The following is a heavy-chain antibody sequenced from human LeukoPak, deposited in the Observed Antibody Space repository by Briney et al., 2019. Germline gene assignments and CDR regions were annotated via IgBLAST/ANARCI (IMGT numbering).Heavy chain of an antibody. D-gene: IGHD3-3*01. Sequence: SETLSLTCTVSGGSISSTSGYWGWIRQPPGKGLEWIGYIYYSGSTNYNPSLKSRVTISVDTSKNQFSLKLSSVTAADTAVYYCSKDLRPTYYDFWSGYYTVGWFDPWGQGTLVTVSS. J-gene: IGHJ5*02. CDR1: GGSISSTSGY. CDR3: SKDLRPTYYDFWSGYYTVGWFDP. CDR2: IYYSGST. V-gene: IGHV4-61*01.